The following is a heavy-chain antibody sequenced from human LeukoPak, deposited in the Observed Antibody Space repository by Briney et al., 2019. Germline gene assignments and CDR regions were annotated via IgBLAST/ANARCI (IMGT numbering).Heavy chain of an antibody. Sequence: GGSLRLSCAASGFTFGTSWMSWVRQAPGKGLEWLANIYVDGIEKYYVDPVKGRFTISRDNAKNSLYLQMDSLRVEDTAVYYCARTVVDVRAASDVFDIWGQGTMVTVSS. CDR3: ARTVVDVRAASDVFDI. V-gene: IGHV3-7*01. D-gene: IGHD2-21*01. J-gene: IGHJ3*02. CDR2: IYVDGIEK. CDR1: GFTFGTSW.